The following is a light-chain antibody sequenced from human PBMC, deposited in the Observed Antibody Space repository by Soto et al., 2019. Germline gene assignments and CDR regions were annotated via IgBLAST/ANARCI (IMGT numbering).Light chain of an antibody. V-gene: IGLV2-8*01. J-gene: IGLJ1*01. CDR2: EVS. CDR1: SGDVGRFNY. Sequence: QSVLTQPPSASGSPGESVTISCTGTSGDVGRFNYVSWYQQHPGKAPKLMIHEVSKRPSGVPDRFSGSKSGNTASLTVSGLQPEDEAEYYCSSYAASNKMVFGTGTK. CDR3: SSYAASNKMV.